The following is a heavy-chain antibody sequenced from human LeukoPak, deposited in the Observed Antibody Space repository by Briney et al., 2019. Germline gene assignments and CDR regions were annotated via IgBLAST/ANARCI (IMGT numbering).Heavy chain of an antibody. CDR1: GFTFSSYA. D-gene: IGHD3-3*01. J-gene: IGHJ3*02. V-gene: IGHV3-23*01. Sequence: GGSLRLYCAASGFTFSSYAMSWVRQAPGKGLEWVSEISGSGGSTYYADSVKGRFTISRDNSKNTVYLQMNSLRAEDTAVYYCAKVPVFSVTISEVVTDDAFDIWGQGTIVTVSS. CDR3: AKVPVFSVTISEVVTDDAFDI. CDR2: ISGSGGST.